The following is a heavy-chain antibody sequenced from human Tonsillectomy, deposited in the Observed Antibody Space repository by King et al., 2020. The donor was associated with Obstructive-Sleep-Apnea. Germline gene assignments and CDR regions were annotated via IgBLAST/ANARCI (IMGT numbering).Heavy chain of an antibody. Sequence: QLQLQESGPGLVKPSETLSLTCTVSGGSISSSSYYWGWIRQPPGKGLEWIGSFYYSGNTYYNPSLKSRVTISVDTSKNQVSLKLSSVTAADTAVYYCVRDRSGYSYGYAVYWGQGPLVTVSS. CDR2: FYYSGNT. J-gene: IGHJ4*02. D-gene: IGHD5-18*01. V-gene: IGHV4-39*07. CDR3: VRDRSGYSYGYAVY. CDR1: GGSISSSSYY.